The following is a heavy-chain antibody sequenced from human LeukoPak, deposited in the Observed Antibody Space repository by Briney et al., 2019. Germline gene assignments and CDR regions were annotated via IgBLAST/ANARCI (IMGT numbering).Heavy chain of an antibody. D-gene: IGHD6-19*01. V-gene: IGHV3-7*04. CDR2: IKQDGSEK. CDR3: VGSLSFSGDY. CDR1: GFTFSSHW. J-gene: IGHJ4*02. Sequence: PGGSLRLSCAASGFTFSSHWMNWVRKAPGKVLEWVANIKQDGSEKNYVDSVNGRFTITRDNAKNSLYLQMNSLRAEDTAVYYCVGSLSFSGDYWGRGTLVTVSS.